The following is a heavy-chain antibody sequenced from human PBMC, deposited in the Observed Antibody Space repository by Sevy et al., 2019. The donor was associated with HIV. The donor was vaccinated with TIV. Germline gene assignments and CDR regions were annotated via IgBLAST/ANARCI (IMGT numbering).Heavy chain of an antibody. Sequence: SETLSLTCTVSGGSISSYYWSWIRQPAGKGLEWIGRIYTSGSTNYNPSLKSRVTMSVDTSKNQFSLKLSSVTAADTAVYYCARVFGIAAAGTYVGYYYYYMDVWGKGTTVTVSS. J-gene: IGHJ6*03. V-gene: IGHV4-4*07. CDR2: IYTSGST. CDR3: ARVFGIAAAGTYVGYYYYYMDV. CDR1: GGSISSYY. D-gene: IGHD6-13*01.